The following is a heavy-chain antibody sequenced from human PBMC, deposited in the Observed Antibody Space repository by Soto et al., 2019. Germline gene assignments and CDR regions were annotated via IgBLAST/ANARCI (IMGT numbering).Heavy chain of an antibody. J-gene: IGHJ4*02. Sequence: RLSCAASGFTFSDYYMSWIRQAPGKGLEWVSYISSSGSIIYYADPVKGRFTISRDNARNSLYLQLNSLRAEDTAVYYCARDQGYYDSSGYFDYWGQGTLVTVSS. V-gene: IGHV3-11*01. CDR3: ARDQGYYDSSGYFDY. D-gene: IGHD3-22*01. CDR2: ISSSGSII. CDR1: GFTFSDYY.